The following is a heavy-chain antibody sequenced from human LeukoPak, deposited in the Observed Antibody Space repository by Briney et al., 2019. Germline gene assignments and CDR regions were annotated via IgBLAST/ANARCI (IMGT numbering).Heavy chain of an antibody. J-gene: IGHJ4*02. V-gene: IGHV1-8*02. Sequence: ASVKVSCKASGYTFTSYDINWVRQATGQGLEWMGWMNPNSGNTGYAQKFQGRVTMTRDTSTSTVYMELSSLRSEDTAVYYCARDGGFHYDILTGYSGAVDYWGQGTLVTVSS. CDR3: ARDGGFHYDILTGYSGAVDY. D-gene: IGHD3-9*01. CDR1: GYTFTSYD. CDR2: MNPNSGNT.